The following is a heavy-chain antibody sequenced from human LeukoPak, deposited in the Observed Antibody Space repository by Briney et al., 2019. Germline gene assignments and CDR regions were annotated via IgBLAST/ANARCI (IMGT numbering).Heavy chain of an antibody. J-gene: IGHJ4*02. V-gene: IGHV3-15*01. CDR3: STDLHDC. CDR1: GFTFSNAW. Sequence: GGSLRLSCAASGFTFSNAWMSWVRQAPGKGLEWVGRIKSKNDGGTADYTAPVKGRFTISRDDTKKTLYLQMNSLKTEDTAVCYCSTDLHDCWGQGTQVTISS. CDR2: IKSKNDGGTA.